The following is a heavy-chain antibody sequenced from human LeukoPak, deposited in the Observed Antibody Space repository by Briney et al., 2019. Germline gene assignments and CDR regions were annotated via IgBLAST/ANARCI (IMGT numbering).Heavy chain of an antibody. V-gene: IGHV3-21*01. D-gene: IGHD2-15*01. CDR2: ISPSSSHT. CDR3: AAYSGLDS. Sequence: GGSLRLSCAASGFTFSTYSMNWVRQAPGKGLEWVSSISPSSSHTYYADSVKGRFTISRDNAKNSLYLQMNSLRAEDTAVYYCAAYSGLDSWGQGTLVTVSS. CDR1: GFTFSTYS. J-gene: IGHJ4*02.